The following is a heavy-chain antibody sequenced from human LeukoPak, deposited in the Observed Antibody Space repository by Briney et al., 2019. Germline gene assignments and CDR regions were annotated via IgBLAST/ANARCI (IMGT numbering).Heavy chain of an antibody. CDR2: IYHSGST. J-gene: IGHJ1*01. D-gene: IGHD6-6*01. V-gene: IGHV4-38-2*02. CDR3: ASTVVPAADTYSSSSRVYFQH. Sequence: SETLSLTCTVSGYSISSGYYWGWIRQPPGEGLEWIGRIYHSGSTYYNPSLKSRVTISVDTSKNQFSLKLSSVTAPDTAVYYCASTVVPAADTYSSSSRVYFQHWGQGTLVTVSS. CDR1: GYSISSGYY.